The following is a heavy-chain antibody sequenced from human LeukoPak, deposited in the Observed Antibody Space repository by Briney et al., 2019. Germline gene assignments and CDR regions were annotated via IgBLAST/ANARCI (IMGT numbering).Heavy chain of an antibody. J-gene: IGHJ6*02. D-gene: IGHD3-10*01. CDR2: INHSGST. Sequence: SETLSLTCAVYGGSFSGYYWSWIRQPPGKGLEWTGEINHSGSTNYNPSLKSRVTISVDTSKNQFSLKLSSVTAADTAVYYCARGDYYGSGSYYYYGMDVWGQGTTVTVSS. CDR1: GGSFSGYY. CDR3: ARGDYYGSGSYYYYGMDV. V-gene: IGHV4-34*01.